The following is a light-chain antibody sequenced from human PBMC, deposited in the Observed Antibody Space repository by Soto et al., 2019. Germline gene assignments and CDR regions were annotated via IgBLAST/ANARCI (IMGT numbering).Light chain of an antibody. J-gene: IGLJ1*01. V-gene: IGLV1-47*01. Sequence: QSVLTQPPSASGTPGQRVTISCSGSSSNIGRNYVYWYQQLPGTAPKLLIYRNNKRPSGVPDQFSGSKSGTSASLAISGLRSEDEADYYCAAWDDSLSVLYVFGTGTKLTVL. CDR1: SSNIGRNY. CDR2: RNN. CDR3: AAWDDSLSVLYV.